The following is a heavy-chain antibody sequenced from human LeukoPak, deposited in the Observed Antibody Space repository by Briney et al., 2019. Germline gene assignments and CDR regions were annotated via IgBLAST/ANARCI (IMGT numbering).Heavy chain of an antibody. D-gene: IGHD3-3*01. Sequence: ASVKVSCKASGYTFAKYAIHWVRQAPGQRLEWMGWINAGNGDTRYSQKFQGGVTLTRDTSASTAYMELSSLRSEDTAVYYCARLSEWLLFEYFDYWGQGTLVTVSS. CDR2: INAGNGDT. V-gene: IGHV1-3*01. J-gene: IGHJ4*02. CDR3: ARLSEWLLFEYFDY. CDR1: GYTFAKYA.